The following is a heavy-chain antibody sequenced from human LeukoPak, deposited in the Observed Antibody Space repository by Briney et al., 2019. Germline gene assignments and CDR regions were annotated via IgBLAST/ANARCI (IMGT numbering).Heavy chain of an antibody. CDR2: IYTSGST. J-gene: IGHJ4*02. D-gene: IGHD3-10*01. V-gene: IGHV4-61*02. CDR3: ARSEGFGEFHYFDY. Sequence: SETLSLTCTVSGGSISRGSYYWSWIRQPAGKGLEWIGRIYTSGSTNYNPSLKSRVTISVDTSKNQFSLKLSSVTAADTAVYYCARSEGFGEFHYFDYWGQGTLVTVSS. CDR1: GGSISRGSYY.